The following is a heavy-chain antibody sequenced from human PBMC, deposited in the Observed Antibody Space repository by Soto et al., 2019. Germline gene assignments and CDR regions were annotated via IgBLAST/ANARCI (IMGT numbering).Heavy chain of an antibody. CDR3: ARAAAGEGKQLYNWFDP. V-gene: IGHV1-46*01. Sequence: QVQLVQSGAEVKKPGASVKVSCKASGYTFTSYYMHWVRQAPGQGLEWMGIVNPGGGSTSYAQKFQGKLTMTRDTSTSTVYMELSSVRSEDTAVYYSARAAAGEGKQLYNWFDPWGQGTLVTVSS. CDR1: GYTFTSYY. D-gene: IGHD6-13*01. J-gene: IGHJ5*02. CDR2: VNPGGGST.